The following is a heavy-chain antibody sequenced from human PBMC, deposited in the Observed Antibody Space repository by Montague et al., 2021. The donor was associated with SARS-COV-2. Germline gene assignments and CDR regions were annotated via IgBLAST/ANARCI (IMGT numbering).Heavy chain of an antibody. CDR1: GGSISSSSYY. V-gene: IGHV4-39*07. CDR3: ARVGRQQLVRLSGMDV. D-gene: IGHD6-13*01. J-gene: IGHJ6*02. Sequence: SETLSLTCTVSGGSISSSSYYWGWIRQPPGKGLEWIGSTYYSGSTYHNPSLKSRVTISVDTSKNQFSLKLSSVTAADTAVYYCARVGRQQLVRLSGMDVWGQGTTVTVSS. CDR2: TYYSGST.